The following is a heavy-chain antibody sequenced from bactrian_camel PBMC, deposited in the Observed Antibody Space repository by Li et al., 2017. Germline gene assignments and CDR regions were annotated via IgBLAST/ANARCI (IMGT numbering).Heavy chain of an antibody. D-gene: IGHD1*01. CDR3: TTAAFGY. CDR2: VASNGGST. V-gene: IGHV3S25*01. Sequence: QLVESGGGVVQPGGSLRLSCAASGFTFSGYWMYWVRQTPAKGLEWVSGVASNGGSTEYADSIVGRFTISRDNAKNTVYLQMISLEPEDTAVYYCTTAAFGYWGQGTQVTVS. CDR1: GFTFSGYW. J-gene: IGHJ4*01.